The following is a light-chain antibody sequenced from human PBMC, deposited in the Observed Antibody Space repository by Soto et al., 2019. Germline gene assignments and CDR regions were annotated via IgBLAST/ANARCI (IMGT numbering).Light chain of an antibody. CDR2: ATS. CDR3: QQYANYPLT. J-gene: IGKJ5*01. V-gene: IGKV1D-16*01. CDR1: QTINKW. Sequence: IQLTQSPSSLSASIGDRITITCRASQTINKWLAWYQQKPKQAPKSLIYATSVLQSGVPSRFSGSGSGTDFTLTISSLQPEDFATYYCQQYANYPLTFGQGTRLEIK.